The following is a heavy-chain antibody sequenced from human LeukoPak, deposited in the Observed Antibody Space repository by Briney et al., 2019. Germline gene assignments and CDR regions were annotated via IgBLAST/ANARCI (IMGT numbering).Heavy chain of an antibody. CDR3: ARWPHCQDF. CDR2: INKDGSEE. V-gene: IGHV3-7*03. CDR1: GFTFSDFY. J-gene: IGHJ4*02. Sequence: GGSLRLSCAASGFTFSDFYMSWVRQAPGKGLEWVANINKDGSEEKYVDSVKGRFTISRDNARNSLYLQMSSLRADDTAVYYCARWPHCQDFWGRGTRVTVSS.